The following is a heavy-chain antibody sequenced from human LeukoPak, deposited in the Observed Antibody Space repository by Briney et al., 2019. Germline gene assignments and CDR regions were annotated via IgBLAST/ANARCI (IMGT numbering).Heavy chain of an antibody. CDR1: GFTFGSYA. CDR2: ISGSGGST. J-gene: IGHJ4*02. CDR3: AKSFGGSSY. Sequence: GGSLRLSCAASGFTFGSYAMSWVRQAPGKGLEWVSAISGSGGSTYYADSVKGRFTISRDNSKNTLYRQMNGLRAEDTAVYYCAKSFGGSSYWGQGTLVTVSS. V-gene: IGHV3-23*01. D-gene: IGHD3-10*01.